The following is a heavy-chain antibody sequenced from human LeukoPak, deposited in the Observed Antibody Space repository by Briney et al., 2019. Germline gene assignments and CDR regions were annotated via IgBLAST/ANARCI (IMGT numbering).Heavy chain of an antibody. J-gene: IGHJ4*02. CDR3: ARHGGDYGGDSGTYYFDF. V-gene: IGHV4-30-4*01. CDR1: GGSINSDDYY. Sequence: PSQTLSLTCSVSGGSINSDDYYWNWIRQPPGKGLEWIGYIYYSGSTYYNPSLKSRVTISVDTSKNQFSLKLSSVTAADMAVYYCARHGGDYGGDSGTYYFDFWGQGTLVTVSS. CDR2: IYYSGST. D-gene: IGHD2-21*01.